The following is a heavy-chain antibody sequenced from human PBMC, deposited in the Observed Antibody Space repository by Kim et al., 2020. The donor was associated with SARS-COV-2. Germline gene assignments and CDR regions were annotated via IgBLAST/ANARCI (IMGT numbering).Heavy chain of an antibody. CDR2: TT. D-gene: IGHD1-7*01. V-gene: IGHV3-48*04. J-gene: IGHJ3*02. Sequence: TTQNGDCGKGRCTISRDNTKTSLYLQMNGLRVEDTAVYYCVRENYWAFDIWGQGTMVTVSS. CDR3: VRENYWAFDI.